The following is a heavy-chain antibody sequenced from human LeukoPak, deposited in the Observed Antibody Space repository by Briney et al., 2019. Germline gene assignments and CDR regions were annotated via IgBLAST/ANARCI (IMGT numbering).Heavy chain of an antibody. D-gene: IGHD1-26*01. J-gene: IGHJ4*02. Sequence: GGSLRLSCAASGFTFRNHGMHWVRQAPGKGLEWVAVIWYDGSNQYYADSVKGRFTISRDNSKNTLFLQMNSLRGEDTALYYCARDREARFLDYWGQGTLVTVSS. CDR2: IWYDGSNQ. V-gene: IGHV3-33*01. CDR1: GFTFRNHG. CDR3: ARDREARFLDY.